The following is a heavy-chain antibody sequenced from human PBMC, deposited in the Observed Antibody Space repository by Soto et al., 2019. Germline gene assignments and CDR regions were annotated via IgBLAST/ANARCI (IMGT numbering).Heavy chain of an antibody. CDR3: ASVYYYDSSGYEYFQH. V-gene: IGHV1-69*13. CDR2: IIPIFGTA. CDR1: GGTFSSYA. D-gene: IGHD3-22*01. Sequence: SVKVSCKASGGTFSSYAISWVRQAPGQGLEWMGGIIPIFGTANYAQKFQGRVTITADESTSTAYMELSSLRSEDTAVYYCASVYYYDSSGYEYFQHWGQGTLVTVYS. J-gene: IGHJ1*01.